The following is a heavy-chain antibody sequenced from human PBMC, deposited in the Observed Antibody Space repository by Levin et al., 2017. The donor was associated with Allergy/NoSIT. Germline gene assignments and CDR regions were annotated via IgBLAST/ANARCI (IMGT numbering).Heavy chain of an antibody. CDR1: GGTFSSYA. J-gene: IGHJ6*02. D-gene: IGHD5-18*01. CDR3: ARGFVDTAMDTFYYYYGMDV. V-gene: IGHV1-69*13. CDR2: IIPIFGTA. Sequence: SVKVSCKASGGTFSSYAISWVRQAPGQGLEWMGGIIPIFGTANYAQKFQGRVTITADESTSTAYMELSSLRSEDTAVYYCARGFVDTAMDTFYYYYGMDVWGQGTTVTVSS.